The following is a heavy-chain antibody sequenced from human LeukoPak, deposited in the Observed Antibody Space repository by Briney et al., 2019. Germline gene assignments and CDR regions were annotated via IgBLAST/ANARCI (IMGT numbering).Heavy chain of an antibody. CDR3: AREIRSTVADYFDY. D-gene: IGHD4-23*01. V-gene: IGHV3-11*05. Sequence: GGSLRLSCAASGFTFSDYYMSWIRQAPGKGLEWVSYISSSSSYTNYADSVKGRFTISRDNAKNSLYLQMNRLRAEDTAVYYCAREIRSTVADYFDYWGQGTLVTVSS. J-gene: IGHJ4*02. CDR2: ISSSSSYT. CDR1: GFTFSDYY.